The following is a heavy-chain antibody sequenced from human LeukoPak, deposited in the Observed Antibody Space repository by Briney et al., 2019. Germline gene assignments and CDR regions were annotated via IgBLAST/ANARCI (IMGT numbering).Heavy chain of an antibody. J-gene: IGHJ4*02. Sequence: GASVKVSCKASGYTFTSYGISWVRQAPGQGLEWMGWISAYNGNTSYAQKLQGRVTMTTDTSTSTAYMELRSLRSDDTAVYYCARVGPYYYDSSGYYYVVLFDYWGQGTLVTVSS. CDR1: GYTFTSYG. V-gene: IGHV1-18*01. CDR2: ISAYNGNT. CDR3: ARVGPYYYDSSGYYYVVLFDY. D-gene: IGHD3-22*01.